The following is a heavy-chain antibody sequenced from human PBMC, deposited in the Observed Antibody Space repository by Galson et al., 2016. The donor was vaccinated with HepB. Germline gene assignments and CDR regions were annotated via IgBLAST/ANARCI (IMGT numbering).Heavy chain of an antibody. CDR3: ATRPQAQGEPLPSAMRCFDF. D-gene: IGHD1-26*01. Sequence: SLRLSCAASGFTFSHYAMSWVRQAPGKGLEWVSGISSSGGSTYNADSVEGRFTMSRDNSKNTLHLQMNSLRAEDTAVYYCATRPQAQGEPLPSAMRCFDFWGQGTLVTDSS. CDR2: ISSSGGST. V-gene: IGHV3-23*01. J-gene: IGHJ4*02. CDR1: GFTFSHYA.